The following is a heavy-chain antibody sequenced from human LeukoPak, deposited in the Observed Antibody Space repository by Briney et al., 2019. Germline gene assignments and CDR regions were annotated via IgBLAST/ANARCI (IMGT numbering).Heavy chain of an antibody. CDR2: IYYSGST. D-gene: IGHD3-3*01. V-gene: IGHV4-59*01. J-gene: IGHJ4*02. CDR3: ATLWSGPY. CDR1: GGSISSYY. Sequence: SETLSLTCTVSGGSISSYYWSWIRQPPGKGLEWIGYIYYSGSTNYNPSLKSRVTISVDTSKNQFSLKLSSVTAADTAVYYCATLWSGPYWGQGTLVTVSS.